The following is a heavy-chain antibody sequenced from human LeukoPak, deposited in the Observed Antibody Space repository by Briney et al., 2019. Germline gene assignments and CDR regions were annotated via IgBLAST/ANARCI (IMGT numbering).Heavy chain of an antibody. CDR2: IRYGGNIE. Sequence: GGSLRLSCVGSGFIFSNYGIHWVRQAPGKGLEWVAFIRYGGNIEYYAESVKGRFTISRDNSKSSLYLQMNSLRPEDTGLYYCAKSRAPTADPDAFDVWGQGTMVTVSS. V-gene: IGHV3-30*02. D-gene: IGHD1-14*01. CDR3: AKSRAPTADPDAFDV. J-gene: IGHJ3*01. CDR1: GFIFSNYG.